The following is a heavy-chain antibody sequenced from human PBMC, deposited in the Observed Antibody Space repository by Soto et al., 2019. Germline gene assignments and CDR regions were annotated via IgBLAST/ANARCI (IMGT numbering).Heavy chain of an antibody. Sequence: ASVKVSCKASGYTFTGYYMHWVRQAPGQGLEWMGIINPSGGSTSYAQKFQGRVTMTRDTSTSTVYMELSSLRSEDTAVYYCARAKYDFWSGYSPYYYYGMDVWGQGTTVTVSS. CDR3: ARAKYDFWSGYSPYYYYGMDV. D-gene: IGHD3-3*01. J-gene: IGHJ6*02. V-gene: IGHV1-46*01. CDR2: INPSGGST. CDR1: GYTFTGYY.